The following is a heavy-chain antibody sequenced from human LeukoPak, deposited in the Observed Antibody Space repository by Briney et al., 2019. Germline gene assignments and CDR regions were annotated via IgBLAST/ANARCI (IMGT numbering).Heavy chain of an antibody. Sequence: KPSETLSLTCTVSGGSISSSSYYWGWIRQPPGKGLEWIGSIYYSGSTYYNPSLKSRVTISVDTSKNQFSLKLSSVTAADTAVYYCARDSVFDYVWGSYRTPLDYWGQGTLVTVSS. CDR1: GGSISSSSYY. V-gene: IGHV4-39*07. J-gene: IGHJ4*02. D-gene: IGHD3-16*02. CDR3: ARDSVFDYVWGSYRTPLDY. CDR2: IYYSGST.